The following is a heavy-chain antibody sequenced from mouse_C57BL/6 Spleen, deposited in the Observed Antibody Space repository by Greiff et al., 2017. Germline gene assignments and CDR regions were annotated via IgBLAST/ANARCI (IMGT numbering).Heavy chain of an antibody. V-gene: IGHV1-15*01. CDR2: IDPETGGT. CDR1: GYTFTDYE. CDR3: TRRAYYGSSYWYFDV. Sequence: QVQLQQSGAELVRPGASVTLSCKASGYTFTDYEMHWVKQTPVHGLEWIGAIDPETGGTAYNQKFKGKAILTADKSSSTAYMELRSLTSEDSAVDYCTRRAYYGSSYWYFDVWGTGTTVTVSS. J-gene: IGHJ1*03. D-gene: IGHD1-1*01.